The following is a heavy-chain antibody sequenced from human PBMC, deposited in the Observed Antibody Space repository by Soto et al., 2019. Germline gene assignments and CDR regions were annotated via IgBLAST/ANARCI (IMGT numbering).Heavy chain of an antibody. CDR2: TNPSDGST. V-gene: IGHV1-46*01. Sequence: QVELVQSGAEVKKPGASVKVSCKASGYSLTSYYMHWVRQAPGQGLERMGITNPSDGSTNYAQKFQGRVTMSSDTSTSTVYMEMSSLRSEDTAMYYCARSYVTSRPIDFWGQGTLVTVSS. CDR1: GYSLTSYY. CDR3: ARSYVTSRPIDF. J-gene: IGHJ4*02. D-gene: IGHD3-10*02.